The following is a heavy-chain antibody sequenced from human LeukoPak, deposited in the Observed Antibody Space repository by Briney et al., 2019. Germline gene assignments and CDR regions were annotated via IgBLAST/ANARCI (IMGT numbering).Heavy chain of an antibody. CDR3: TTVYTATFDY. V-gene: IGHV3-73*01. J-gene: IGHJ4*02. D-gene: IGHD5-18*01. Sequence: GGSLRLSCAASGFSFSDSAMHWVRQASGKGLEWVGRIRDKANNYATAYAASVKGRFTISRDDSRNTAYLQMSSLKTGDTAVYYCTTVYTATFDYWGQGTLVTVPS. CDR1: GFSFSDSA. CDR2: IRDKANNYAT.